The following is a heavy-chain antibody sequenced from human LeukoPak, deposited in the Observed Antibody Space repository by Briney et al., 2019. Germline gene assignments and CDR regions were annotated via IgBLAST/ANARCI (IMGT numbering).Heavy chain of an antibody. V-gene: IGHV3-23*01. J-gene: IGHJ5*02. CDR1: GLTFRKYT. CDR2: ISGSGGST. D-gene: IGHD4-17*01. Sequence: GGSLRLSCVASGLTFRKYTMNWVRQAPGKGLEWVSAISGSGGSTYYADSVKGRFTISRDNSKNTLYLQMNSLRAEDTAVYYCAKREYGPWGQGTLVTVSS. CDR3: AKREYGP.